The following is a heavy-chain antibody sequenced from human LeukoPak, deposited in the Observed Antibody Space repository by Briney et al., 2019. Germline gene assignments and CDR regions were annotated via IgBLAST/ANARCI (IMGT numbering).Heavy chain of an antibody. J-gene: IGHJ6*02. D-gene: IGHD3-22*01. CDR1: GFSFSTYV. CDR2: IRYDGNNK. V-gene: IGHV3-33*01. Sequence: PGGSLRLSCAASGFSFSTYVMHWVRQAPGKGLEWVAVIRYDGNNKYYGDSVKGRFTISRDNAKNTLYLQMKSLRADDTAVYYCARGLVGYSYGMDVWGQGTTVIVSS. CDR3: ARGLVGYSYGMDV.